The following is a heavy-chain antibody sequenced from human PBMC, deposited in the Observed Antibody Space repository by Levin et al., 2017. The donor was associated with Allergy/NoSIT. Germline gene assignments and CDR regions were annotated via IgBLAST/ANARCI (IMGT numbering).Heavy chain of an antibody. V-gene: IGHV4-59*01. Sequence: SETLSLTCAVSGGSISSYYWYWIRQPPGKGLEWIGYISNSGRSGSTNYNPSLKSRVTISVDTSKNQFSLKLNSVTAADTAVYYCARSTITRVRGVIIGHFDFWGQGTLVTVSP. CDR2: ISNSGRSGST. CDR1: GGSISSYY. J-gene: IGHJ4*02. CDR3: ARSTITRVRGVIIGHFDF. D-gene: IGHD3-10*01.